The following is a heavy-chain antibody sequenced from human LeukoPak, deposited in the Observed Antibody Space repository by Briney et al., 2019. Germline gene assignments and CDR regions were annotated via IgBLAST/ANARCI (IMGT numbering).Heavy chain of an antibody. Sequence: SETLSLTCAVYGGSFSGYYWSWIRQPPGKGLEWIGEINHSGSTNYNPSLKSRVTISVDTSKNQFSLKLSSVTAAETAVYYCARGLNDSSGYYYVLFDYWGQGTLVTVSS. CDR2: INHSGST. CDR3: ARGLNDSSGYYYVLFDY. CDR1: GGSFSGYY. J-gene: IGHJ4*02. D-gene: IGHD3-22*01. V-gene: IGHV4-34*01.